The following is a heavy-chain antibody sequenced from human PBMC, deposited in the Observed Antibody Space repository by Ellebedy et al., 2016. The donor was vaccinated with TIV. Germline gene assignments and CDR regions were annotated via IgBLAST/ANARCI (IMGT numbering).Heavy chain of an antibody. D-gene: IGHD3-22*01. CDR1: GFTFSSYW. V-gene: IGHV3-74*01. CDR2: INSDGSRT. CDR3: ARGHLLYYDSSGFDY. Sequence: PGGSLRLSCAASGFTFSSYWMHWVRQAPGKWLVWVSLINSDGSRTTYADSVKGRFTISRDNAKNTLYLQMNSLRAEDTAVYYCARGHLLYYDSSGFDYWGQGTLVTVSS. J-gene: IGHJ4*02.